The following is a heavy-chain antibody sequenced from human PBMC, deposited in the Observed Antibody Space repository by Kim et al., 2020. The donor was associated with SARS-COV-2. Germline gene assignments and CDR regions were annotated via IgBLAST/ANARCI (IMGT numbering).Heavy chain of an antibody. D-gene: IGHD5-12*01. J-gene: IGHJ6*02. CDR2: INSDGSST. CDR1: GFTFSSYW. V-gene: IGHV3-74*01. CDR3: ARDPRGYSGYDYYYYYGMDV. Sequence: GGSLRLSCAASGFTFSSYWMHWVRQAPGKGLVWVSRINSDGSSTSYADSVKGRFTISRDNAKNTLYLQMNSLRAEDTAVYYCARDPRGYSGYDYYYYYGMDVWGQGTTVTVSS.